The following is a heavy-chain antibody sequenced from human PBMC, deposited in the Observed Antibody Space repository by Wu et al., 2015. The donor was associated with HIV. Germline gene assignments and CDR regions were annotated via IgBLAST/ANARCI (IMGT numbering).Heavy chain of an antibody. CDR2: INHSEST. D-gene: IGHD2/OR15-2a*01. V-gene: IGHV4-34*02. CDR1: GGSFRNYY. J-gene: IGHJ3*02. Sequence: QVQLQESGPGLLKPLETLSLSCAVYGGSFRNYYWTWIRQSPGKGLEWIGEINHSESTNYNPSLKSRLTISVDTSKNQFSLKLNSVTAADTGVYYCARGIPLVTWPLKDAFDIWGQGTMVSVSS. CDR3: ARGIPLVTWPLKDAFDI.